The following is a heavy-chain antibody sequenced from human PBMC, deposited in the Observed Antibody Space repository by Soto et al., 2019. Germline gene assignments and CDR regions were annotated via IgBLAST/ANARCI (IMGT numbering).Heavy chain of an antibody. D-gene: IGHD3-10*01. J-gene: IGHJ4*02. CDR2: IYYSGST. CDR3: ARHKTLWFGERYYFDY. Sequence: SETLSLTCTVSGGSISSSSYYWGWIRQPPGKGLEWIGSIYYSGSTYYNPSLKSRVTISVDTSKNQFSLKLSSVTAADTAVNYCARHKTLWFGERYYFDYWGQGTLVTVSS. CDR1: GGSISSSSYY. V-gene: IGHV4-39*01.